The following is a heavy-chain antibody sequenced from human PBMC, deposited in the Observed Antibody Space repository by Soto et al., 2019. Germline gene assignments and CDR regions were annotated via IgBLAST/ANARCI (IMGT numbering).Heavy chain of an antibody. CDR2: ISWNSGSI. J-gene: IGHJ4*02. CDR3: ARDYFIVSSTSCLFDY. D-gene: IGHD2-2*01. Sequence: GGSLRLSCAASGFTFDDYAMHWVRQAPGKGLEWVSGISWNSGSIGYADSVKGRFTISRDNSKNTLDLQMNSLRAEDTAVYYCARDYFIVSSTSCLFDYWGQGTLVTVS. V-gene: IGHV3-9*01. CDR1: GFTFDDYA.